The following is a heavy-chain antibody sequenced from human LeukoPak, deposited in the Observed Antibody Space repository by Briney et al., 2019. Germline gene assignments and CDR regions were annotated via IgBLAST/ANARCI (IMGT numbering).Heavy chain of an antibody. Sequence: ASVNVSCKASGDTFRNLAITWVRRAPGQGPEWMGRIIPTDDMTNYAQAFQGRVTFSADKSTTTVIMELSSLTSEDTAVYYCAREVVGGTYAIYFDLWGQGSLVTVSS. CDR1: GDTFRNLA. J-gene: IGHJ4*02. V-gene: IGHV1-69*10. CDR3: AREVVGGTYAIYFDL. CDR2: IIPTDDMT. D-gene: IGHD3-3*01.